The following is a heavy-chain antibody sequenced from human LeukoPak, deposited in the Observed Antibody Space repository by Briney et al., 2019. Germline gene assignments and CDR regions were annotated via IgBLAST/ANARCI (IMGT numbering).Heavy chain of an antibody. J-gene: IGHJ4*02. V-gene: IGHV1-46*01. D-gene: IGHD3-10*01. Sequence: ASVKVSCKASGYTFTSYYMHWVRQAPGQGREWMGIINPSGGSTSYAQKFRGRVTMTREMSTSSVYMELSSLRSEDTAVYYCAREGEPMVLVYWGQGTLVTVSS. CDR1: GYTFTSYY. CDR3: AREGEPMVLVY. CDR2: INPSGGST.